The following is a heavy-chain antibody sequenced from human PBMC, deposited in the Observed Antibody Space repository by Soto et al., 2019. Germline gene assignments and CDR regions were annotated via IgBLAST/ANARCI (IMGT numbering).Heavy chain of an antibody. CDR2: IYPGYSDT. J-gene: IGHJ3*02. CDR3: ARHHCSSTSCYSDI. V-gene: IGHV5-51*01. Sequence: GESLKISCKGPGYSFTSYWIGWVRQMPGNSLEWMGIIYPGYSDTSYSPSLQRQVTIPADKSIHTAYLQWSSLKASDTARHYCARHHCSSTSCYSDIWGQGTMVTVSS. CDR1: GYSFTSYW. D-gene: IGHD2-2*01.